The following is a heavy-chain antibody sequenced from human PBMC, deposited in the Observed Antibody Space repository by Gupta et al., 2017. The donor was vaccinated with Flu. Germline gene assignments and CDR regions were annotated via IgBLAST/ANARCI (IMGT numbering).Heavy chain of an antibody. CDR3: TRGAVTRYFDY. J-gene: IGHJ4*02. D-gene: IGHD4-4*01. V-gene: IGHV6-1*01. Sequence: SSDSAAWNWIRQFPSSGLEWLVRTYYRSQWYKEYAVSVKSRITINPDTYKNQFSLQLNSVTPEDTAVYYCTRGAVTRYFDYCGQGSLATISS. CDR1: SSDSAA. CDR2: TYYRSQWYK.